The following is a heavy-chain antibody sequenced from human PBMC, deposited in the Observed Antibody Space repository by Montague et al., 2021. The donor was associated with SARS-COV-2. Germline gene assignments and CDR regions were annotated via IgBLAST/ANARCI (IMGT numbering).Heavy chain of an antibody. CDR2: ISYSGST. Sequence: SETLSLTCSVSGGSITSFSWSWIRQPPGKGLEWIGYISYSGSTHYSPSLESRITISVDTSKNQFSLKLSSVTAADTAVYYCARGITVTNLFYYYYGMDVWGQGTTVTVSS. V-gene: IGHV4-59*12. CDR3: ARGITVTNLFYYYYGMDV. CDR1: GGSITSFS. D-gene: IGHD4-11*01. J-gene: IGHJ6*02.